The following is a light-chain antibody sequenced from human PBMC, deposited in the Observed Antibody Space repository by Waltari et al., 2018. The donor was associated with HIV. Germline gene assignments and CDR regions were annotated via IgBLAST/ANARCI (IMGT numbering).Light chain of an antibody. CDR3: QSYDRSLSASVV. CDR1: SSDVGDYNY. J-gene: IGLJ2*01. CDR2: EVS. V-gene: IGLV2-14*01. Sequence: QSALTQPASVSGSPGQSITISCTGTSSDVGDYNYVSWFQQHPGKVPKLLIYEVSNRPSGVSYRFSGSKSGNTASLTISGLQAEDEADYFCQSYDRSLSASVVFGGGTKLTVL.